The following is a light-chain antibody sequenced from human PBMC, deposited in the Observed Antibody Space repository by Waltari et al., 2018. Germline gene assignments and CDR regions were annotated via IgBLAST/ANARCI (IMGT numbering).Light chain of an antibody. V-gene: IGKV3-11*01. CDR1: QRIRGY. J-gene: IGKJ5*01. Sequence: EIVLTQSPATLSLSPGESATLPCRASQRIRGYLAWYQHPPGHAPRLLIYDASNRATGIPARFSGSGSGTHFTLTISSLEPEDFAVYYCQHRSNWPPITFGQGTRLDIK. CDR2: DAS. CDR3: QHRSNWPPIT.